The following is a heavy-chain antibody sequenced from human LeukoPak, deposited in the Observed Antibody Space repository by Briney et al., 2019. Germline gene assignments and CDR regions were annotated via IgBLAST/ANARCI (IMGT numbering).Heavy chain of an antibody. Sequence: PGGSLRLSCAASGFTFNDYAMHWVRQAPGKGLEWVSAISGSGGSTYYADSVKGRFTISRDNSKNTLYLQMNSLRAEDTAVYYCAREEYDSSGYYISWGQGTLVTVSS. CDR3: AREEYDSSGYYIS. D-gene: IGHD3-22*01. V-gene: IGHV3-23*01. J-gene: IGHJ4*02. CDR2: ISGSGGST. CDR1: GFTFNDYA.